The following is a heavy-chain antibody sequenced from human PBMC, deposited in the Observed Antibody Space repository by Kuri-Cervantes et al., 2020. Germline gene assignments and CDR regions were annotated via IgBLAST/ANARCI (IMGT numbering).Heavy chain of an antibody. CDR3: ARGFSRGWYYFDY. CDR2: IYHSGST. V-gene: IGHV4-38-2*01. CDR1: GYSISSGYY. Sequence: SETLSLTCAVSGYSISSGYYWSWIRQPPGKGLKWIGSIYHSGSTYYNPSLKSRVTISVDTSKNQFSLKLSSVTAADTAVYYCARGFSRGWYYFDYWGQGTLVTVSS. J-gene: IGHJ4*02. D-gene: IGHD6-19*01.